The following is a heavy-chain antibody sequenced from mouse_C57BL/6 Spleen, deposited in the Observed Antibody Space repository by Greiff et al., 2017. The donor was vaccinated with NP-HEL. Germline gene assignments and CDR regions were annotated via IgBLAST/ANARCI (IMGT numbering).Heavy chain of an antibody. CDR2: IYIGNGYT. D-gene: IGHD2-12*01. CDR1: GYTFTGYG. CDR3: ARGGSTIAPWDYFDY. Sequence: EVQVVESGAELVRPGSSVKMSCKTSGYTFTGYGINWVKQRPGQGLEWIGNIYIGNGYTEYNEKFKGKATLTSDTSSSTAYLQLSSLTSEDSEIYFCARGGSTIAPWDYFDYWGQGTTLTVSS. V-gene: IGHV1-58*01. J-gene: IGHJ2*01.